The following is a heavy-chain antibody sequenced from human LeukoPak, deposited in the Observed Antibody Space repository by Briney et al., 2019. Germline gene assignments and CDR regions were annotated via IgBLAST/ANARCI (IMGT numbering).Heavy chain of an antibody. CDR2: INEDGSIK. CDR3: ARELSTSFDY. J-gene: IGHJ4*02. D-gene: IGHD2-2*01. CDR1: GFTFTGYW. V-gene: IGHV3-7*01. Sequence: GGSLRLSCAASGFTFTGYWMSWVRQAPGKGLEWVANINEDGSIKYYVDSVKGRFTISRDNAKNTLYLQMNSLRAEDTAVYYCARELSTSFDYWGQGTLVTVSS.